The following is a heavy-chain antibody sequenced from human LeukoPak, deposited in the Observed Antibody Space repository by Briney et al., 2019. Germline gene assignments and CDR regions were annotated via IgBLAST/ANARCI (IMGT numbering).Heavy chain of an antibody. CDR3: TTTLWFGSFDN. V-gene: IGHV3-15*01. D-gene: IGHD3-10*01. CDR2: ITTKTDGGTT. Sequence: PGGSLRLSCAASGFTFSNAWLSWVRQAPGKGLEWVGRITTKTDGGTTDYAAPVKGRFTISRDDSKNTLLLQMNSLKTEDTAAYYCTTTLWFGSFDNWGQGAPVTVSS. J-gene: IGHJ4*02. CDR1: GFTFSNAW.